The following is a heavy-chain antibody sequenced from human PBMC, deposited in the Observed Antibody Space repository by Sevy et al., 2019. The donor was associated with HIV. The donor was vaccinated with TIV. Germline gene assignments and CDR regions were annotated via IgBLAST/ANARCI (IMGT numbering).Heavy chain of an antibody. CDR1: GFTFSTYA. CDR3: ASHYYDTTGYYYPLDY. J-gene: IGHJ4*02. V-gene: IGHV3-30*04. Sequence: GGSLRLSCTASGFTFSTYAMYWVRQAPGKGLEWVAVISDDGNNKDYADSVKGRFTVSRDNSKNTLYLQMYSLRAEDTAVYYRASHYYDTTGYYYPLDYWGQGTLVTVSS. CDR2: ISDDGNNK. D-gene: IGHD3-22*01.